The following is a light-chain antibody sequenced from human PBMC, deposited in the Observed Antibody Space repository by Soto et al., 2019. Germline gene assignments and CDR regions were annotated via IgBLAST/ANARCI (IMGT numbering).Light chain of an antibody. CDR3: QQYHIYSWT. J-gene: IGKJ1*01. V-gene: IGKV1-5*03. CDR1: QDIGTW. CDR2: RAS. Sequence: DIQMTQSTSTLSASVGDRVTITCRASQDIGTWLAWYQQKPEKAPKVLIYRASHLESGVPSRFSASGSGTEFSLTINSLQADDFATYYCQQYHIYSWTFGPGTKVDIK.